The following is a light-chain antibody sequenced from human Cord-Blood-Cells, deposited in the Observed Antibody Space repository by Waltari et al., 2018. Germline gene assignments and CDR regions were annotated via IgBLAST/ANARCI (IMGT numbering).Light chain of an antibody. J-gene: IGLJ3*02. V-gene: IGLV2-23*01. CDR1: ISDVGSYKL. CDR3: CSYAGSSTWV. Sequence: QSALTQPASVSGSPGQSHTIPCTGTISDVGSYKLVSWYQQPPGKAPKLMIYKGSKRPSGVSNRFSGSKSGNTASLTISGLQAEDEADYYCCSYAGSSTWVFGGVTKLTVL. CDR2: KGS.